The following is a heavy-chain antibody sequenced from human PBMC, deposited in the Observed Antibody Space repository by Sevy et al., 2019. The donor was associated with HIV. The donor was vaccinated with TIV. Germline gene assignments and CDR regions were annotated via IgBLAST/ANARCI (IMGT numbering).Heavy chain of an antibody. CDR1: GFTFDDYV. J-gene: IGHJ4*02. V-gene: IGHV3-43D*04. Sequence: GGSLRLSCAASGFTFDDYVMHWVRQAPGKGLEWVSFISWDGDNTNYADSVKGRFTISRDNSKNSLYLQMNSLRPEDTAFYYCVKDARAWIAAAQFDYWGQGTLVTVSS. CDR3: VKDARAWIAAAQFDY. D-gene: IGHD6-25*01. CDR2: ISWDGDNT.